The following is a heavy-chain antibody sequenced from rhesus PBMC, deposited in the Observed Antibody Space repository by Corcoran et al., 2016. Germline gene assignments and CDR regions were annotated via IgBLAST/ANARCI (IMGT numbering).Heavy chain of an antibody. J-gene: IGHJ4*01. D-gene: IGHD1-26*01. CDR2: ISGSNEST. CDR3: ARQNNWNYVGYFDY. V-gene: IGHV4-99*01. CDR1: GYSISSGYY. Sequence: QVQLQESGPGLVKPSETLSLTCAVSGYSISSGYYWGWIRQPPGKGLEYIGYISGSNESTYYNPSLKSRVTISKGTSKSQFALRLSSVPAADTAVYYCARQNNWNYVGYFDYWGQGVLVTVSS.